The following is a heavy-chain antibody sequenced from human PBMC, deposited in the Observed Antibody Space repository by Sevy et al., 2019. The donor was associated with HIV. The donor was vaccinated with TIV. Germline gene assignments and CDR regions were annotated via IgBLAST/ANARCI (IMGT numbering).Heavy chain of an antibody. CDR2: IDTDGSDT. CDR1: GFIFSTDW. CDR3: VRDRPGPKHYMDV. V-gene: IGHV3-74*01. J-gene: IGHJ6*03. Sequence: GGSLRLSCVASGFIFSTDWMHWVRQAPGKGLVWVSRIDTDGSDTSYADSVKGRFTTYRDNAKNTLYLQMNRLRAEDTAVYYCVRDRPGPKHYMDVWGKGTTVTVSS.